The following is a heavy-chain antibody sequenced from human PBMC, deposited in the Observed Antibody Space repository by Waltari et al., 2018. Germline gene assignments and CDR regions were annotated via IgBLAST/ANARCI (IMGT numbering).Heavy chain of an antibody. V-gene: IGHV4-34*01. CDR2: SNHSGST. J-gene: IGHJ4*02. CDR3: ARVGGALAVRGPLDY. CDR1: GGSFSGYY. D-gene: IGHD3-10*01. Sequence: QVQLQQWGAGLLKPSETLSLTCAVYGGSFSGYYWSWIRQPPWKGLEWIGESNHSGSTNYNPSLKSRVTISVDTSKNQFSLKLSSVTAADTAVYYCARVGGALAVRGPLDYWGQGTLVTVSS.